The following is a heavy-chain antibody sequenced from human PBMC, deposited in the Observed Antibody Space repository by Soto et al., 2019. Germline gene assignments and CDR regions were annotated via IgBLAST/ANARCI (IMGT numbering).Heavy chain of an antibody. CDR3: ATKTSGSYSSIDY. J-gene: IGHJ4*02. CDR1: GYTFTSYA. CDR2: INAGNGNT. V-gene: IGHV1-3*01. Sequence: SVKVSCKASGYTFTSYAMHWVRQAPGQRLEWMGWINAGNGNTKYSQKFQGRVTITRDTSASTAYMELSSLRSEDTAVYYCATKTSGSYSSIDYWGQGTLVTVSS. D-gene: IGHD3-10*01.